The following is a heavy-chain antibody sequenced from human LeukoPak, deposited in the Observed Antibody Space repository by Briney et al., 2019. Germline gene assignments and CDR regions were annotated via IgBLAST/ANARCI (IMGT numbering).Heavy chain of an antibody. CDR3: ARGYLPYYYDSSGYYPLGY. CDR1: GGTFSSYA. D-gene: IGHD3-22*01. J-gene: IGHJ4*02. Sequence: SVKVSCKASGGTFSSYAISWVRQAPGQGLEWMGGIIPIFGTANYAQKFQGRVTITADESTSTAYMELSSLRSEDTAVYYCARGYLPYYYDSSGYYPLGYWGQGTLVTVSS. CDR2: IIPIFGTA. V-gene: IGHV1-69*13.